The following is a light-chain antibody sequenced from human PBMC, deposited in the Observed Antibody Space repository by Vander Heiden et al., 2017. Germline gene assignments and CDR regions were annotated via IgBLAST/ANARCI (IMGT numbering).Light chain of an antibody. CDR2: GAS. Sequence: DIVLTQPPATLSLSPGERATLSCRASQSVSSSYLAWYQQKPGQAPRLLIYGASSRATGIPDRFSGSGSGTDFTLTISRLEPEDFAVYYCQQYGSSPQTFGQGTKVEIK. CDR1: QSVSSSY. J-gene: IGKJ1*01. CDR3: QQYGSSPQT. V-gene: IGKV3-20*01.